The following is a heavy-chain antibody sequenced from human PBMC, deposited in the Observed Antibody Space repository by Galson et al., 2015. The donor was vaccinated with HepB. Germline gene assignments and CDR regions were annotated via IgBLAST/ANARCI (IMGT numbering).Heavy chain of an antibody. Sequence: QSGAEVKKPGESLRISCKASGYSFTNYWIGWVRQMPGIGLEWMGMVDPGDSESRYSPSFQGQVTISADKSITTAYLQWSSLKASDTAIYYCARGPRTYNWDTGVGDYWGQGTLLTISS. D-gene: IGHD1/OR15-1a*01. CDR1: GYSFTNYW. J-gene: IGHJ4*02. CDR3: ARGPRTYNWDTGVGDY. V-gene: IGHV5-51*03. CDR2: VDPGDSES.